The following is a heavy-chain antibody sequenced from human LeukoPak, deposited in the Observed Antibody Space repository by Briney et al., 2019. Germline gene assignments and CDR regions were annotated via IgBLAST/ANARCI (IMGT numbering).Heavy chain of an antibody. CDR1: GGSINAYY. D-gene: IGHD5-18*01. Sequence: PSETLSLTCTVSGGSINAYYWSWIRQPPGKGLEWIAYFRDNGENNYNPSLKSRVATSVDTANTQISLRLNFVPAADTAIYYCARQPANTAAFDIWGLGTMVTVSS. CDR3: ARQPANTAAFDI. CDR2: FRDNGEN. J-gene: IGHJ3*02. V-gene: IGHV4-59*08.